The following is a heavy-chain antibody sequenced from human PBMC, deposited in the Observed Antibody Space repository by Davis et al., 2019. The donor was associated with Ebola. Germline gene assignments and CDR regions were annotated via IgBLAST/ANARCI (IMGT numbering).Heavy chain of an antibody. D-gene: IGHD6-19*01. CDR2: ISSSSSYI. CDR3: ARELAGCWFDP. J-gene: IGHJ5*02. V-gene: IGHV3-21*01. Sequence: GGSLRLSCAASGFTFSSYSMNWARQAPGKGLEWVSSISSSSSYIYYADSVKGRFTISRDNAKNSLYLQMNSLRAEDTAVYYCARELAGCWFDPWGQGTLVTVSS. CDR1: GFTFSSYS.